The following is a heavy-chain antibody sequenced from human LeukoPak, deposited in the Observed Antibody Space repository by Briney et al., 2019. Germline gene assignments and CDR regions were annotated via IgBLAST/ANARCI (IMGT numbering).Heavy chain of an antibody. CDR2: ISGSGST. D-gene: IGHD3-10*01. V-gene: IGHV4-4*07. J-gene: IGHJ5*02. CDR3: ARDSGTTGEVKFDP. Sequence: SETLSLTCTVSGGSINSYRSWMRQPAGKGLEWIGRISGSGSTTYNPSLKSRLSISIDTSKNQFSLKLMSVTAADTAVYYCARDSGTTGEVKFDPWGQGTLVTVSS. CDR1: GGSINSYR.